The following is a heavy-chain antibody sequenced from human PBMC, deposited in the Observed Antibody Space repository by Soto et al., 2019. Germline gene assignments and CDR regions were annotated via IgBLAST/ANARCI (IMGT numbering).Heavy chain of an antibody. CDR2: IYHSGST. D-gene: IGHD4-17*01. V-gene: IGHV4-4*02. CDR1: GGSISSSSW. CDR3: ASQITSDYGMEPSFDY. Sequence: SETLSLTCAVSGGSISSSSWWCWVRQPPGKGLEWIGEIYHSGSTNYNPSVKSRVTISVDKSKNQFYLKLSSVTAADTAVYYCASQITSDYGMEPSFDYWGQGTLVTVSS. J-gene: IGHJ4*02.